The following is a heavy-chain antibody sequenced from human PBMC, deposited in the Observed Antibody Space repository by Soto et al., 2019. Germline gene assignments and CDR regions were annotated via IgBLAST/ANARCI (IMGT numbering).Heavy chain of an antibody. Sequence: SVKVSCKASGGTFSSYAISWVRQAPGQGLEWMGGIIPIFGTANYAQKFQGRVTITADESTSTAYMELSSLRSEDTAVYYCAGLSSSSYHTHYYYYGMDVWGQGTTVTVSS. D-gene: IGHD6-13*01. CDR1: GGTFSSYA. CDR3: AGLSSSSYHTHYYYYGMDV. CDR2: IIPIFGTA. V-gene: IGHV1-69*13. J-gene: IGHJ6*02.